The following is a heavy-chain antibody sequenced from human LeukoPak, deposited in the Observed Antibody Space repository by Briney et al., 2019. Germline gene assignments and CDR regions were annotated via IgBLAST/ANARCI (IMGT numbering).Heavy chain of an antibody. CDR1: GGSISSGDYY. CDR3: ARGSTLIRGFDY. V-gene: IGHV4-31*03. J-gene: IGHJ4*02. CDR2: IFYSGSA. D-gene: IGHD3-10*01. Sequence: PSQTLSLTCTVSGGSISSGDYYWNWIRQHPEKSLEWIGYIFYSGSAYYNPSLKSRVTISVDTSKNQFSLKLSSVTAADTAVYYCARGSTLIRGFDYRGQGTLVTVSS.